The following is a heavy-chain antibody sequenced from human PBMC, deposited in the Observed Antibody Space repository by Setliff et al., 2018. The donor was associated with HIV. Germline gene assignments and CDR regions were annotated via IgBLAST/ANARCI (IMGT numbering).Heavy chain of an antibody. Sequence: GGSLRLSCEVSGLTFNSFIMNWVRQAPGKGPEWISSISKTSSYIYYADSVKGRFTISRDNSNNTLYLQMNSLRAEDTAVYYCAKGVAVAGTYFQHWGQGTLVTVSS. V-gene: IGHV3-21*01. CDR2: ISKTSSYI. CDR1: GLTFNSFI. D-gene: IGHD6-19*01. CDR3: AKGVAVAGTYFQH. J-gene: IGHJ1*01.